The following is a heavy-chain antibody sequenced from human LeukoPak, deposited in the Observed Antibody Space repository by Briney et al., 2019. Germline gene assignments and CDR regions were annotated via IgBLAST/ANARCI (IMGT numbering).Heavy chain of an antibody. CDR1: GYSISSGYY. CDR3: VGVFASGKNDGFDL. V-gene: IGHV4-38-2*01. J-gene: IGHJ3*01. D-gene: IGHD3-3*01. Sequence: SETLSLNCSVSGYSISSGYYWGWIRQPPGKGLEWIGSIYHSGITYYNPYLKSRVTISVYTSKHQFALKLSSVTAADTGTYVCVGVFASGKNDGFDLWGQGTMVAVSS. CDR2: IYHSGIT.